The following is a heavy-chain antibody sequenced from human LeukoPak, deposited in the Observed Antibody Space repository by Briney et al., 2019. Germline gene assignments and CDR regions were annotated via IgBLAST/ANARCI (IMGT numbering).Heavy chain of an antibody. J-gene: IGHJ3*02. CDR2: ISYDGSNK. Sequence: GGSLRLSCAASGFTFSSYGMHWVRQAPGKGLEWVAVISYDGSNKHYADSVKGRFTISRDNSKNTLYLQMNSLRAEDTAVYYCARAWFGDQPTWGGDAFDIWGQGTMVTVSS. CDR1: GFTFSSYG. D-gene: IGHD3-10*01. CDR3: ARAWFGDQPTWGGDAFDI. V-gene: IGHV3-30*03.